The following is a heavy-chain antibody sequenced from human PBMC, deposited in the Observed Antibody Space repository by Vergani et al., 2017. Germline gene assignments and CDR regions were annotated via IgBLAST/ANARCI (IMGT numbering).Heavy chain of an antibody. D-gene: IGHD1-26*01. CDR1: GVTFSSYA. Sequence: EVQLLESGGGLVQTGGSLRLSCAGSGVTFSSYAMSWVSQAPGKGLEWVSAIRGSGGSTYYADSVKGRFTISRDNSKNTLYLQMNSLRAEDTAVYYCAKDGRDSRSYSDWYFDLWGRGTLVTVSS. CDR3: AKDGRDSRSYSDWYFDL. J-gene: IGHJ2*01. V-gene: IGHV3-23*01. CDR2: IRGSGGST.